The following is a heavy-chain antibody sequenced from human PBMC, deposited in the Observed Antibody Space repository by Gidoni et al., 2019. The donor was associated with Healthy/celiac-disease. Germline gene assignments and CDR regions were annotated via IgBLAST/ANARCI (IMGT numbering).Heavy chain of an antibody. Sequence: QVQLQQWGAGLLKPSETLSLTCAVYGGSFIGCYWSWIRQPPGKGLEWFGESNHSGSTNYNPSLKSRVTISVDTSKNQFSLKLSSVTAADTAVYYCARGHDVLLWFGDPKSWFDPWGQGTLVTVSS. J-gene: IGHJ5*02. CDR1: GGSFIGCY. D-gene: IGHD3-10*01. CDR3: ARGHDVLLWFGDPKSWFDP. V-gene: IGHV4-34*01. CDR2: SNHSGST.